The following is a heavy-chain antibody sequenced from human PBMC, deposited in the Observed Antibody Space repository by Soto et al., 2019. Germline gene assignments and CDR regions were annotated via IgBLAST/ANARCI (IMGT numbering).Heavy chain of an antibody. Sequence: GASVQVSCKASGYTFTGYYMHWVRQAPGQGLEWKGWINPNSGGTNYAQKFQGWVTMTRDTSISTAYMELSRLRSGDTAVYYCARAQAGTTFSDYWGQGTLVTVSS. V-gene: IGHV1-2*04. D-gene: IGHD1-7*01. CDR2: INPNSGGT. CDR3: ARAQAGTTFSDY. J-gene: IGHJ4*02. CDR1: GYTFTGYY.